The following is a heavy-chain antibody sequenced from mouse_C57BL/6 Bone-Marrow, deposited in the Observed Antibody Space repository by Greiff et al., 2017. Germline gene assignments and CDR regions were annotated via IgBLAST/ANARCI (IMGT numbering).Heavy chain of an antibody. CDR3: ATSRSDSSGYVGLAY. J-gene: IGHJ3*01. CDR2: INPSTGGT. Sequence: EVQLQQSGPELVKPGASVKISCKASGYSFTGYYMNWVKQSPEKSLEWIGEINPSTGGTTYNQKFKAKATLTVDKSSSTAYMQLKSLTSEDSAVYYCATSRSDSSGYVGLAYWGQGTRVTVSA. V-gene: IGHV1-42*01. D-gene: IGHD3-2*02. CDR1: GYSFTGYY.